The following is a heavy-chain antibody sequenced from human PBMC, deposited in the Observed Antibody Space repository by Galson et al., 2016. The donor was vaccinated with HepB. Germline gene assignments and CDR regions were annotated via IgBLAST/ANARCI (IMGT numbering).Heavy chain of an antibody. Sequence: SLRLSCAASGFTFSSYSVDWVRQAPGKGLEWVSSISSSGTYIYYADSVKGRFTISRDNAKRSLYLQMNSLRAEDTAVYYCARGKEWEDAFDSWGQGTMVTVSS. V-gene: IGHV3-21*01. CDR2: ISSSGTYI. CDR3: ARGKEWEDAFDS. CDR1: GFTFSSYS. J-gene: IGHJ3*02. D-gene: IGHD1-26*01.